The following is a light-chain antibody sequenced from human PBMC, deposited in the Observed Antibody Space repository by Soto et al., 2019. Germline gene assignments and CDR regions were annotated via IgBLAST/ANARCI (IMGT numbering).Light chain of an antibody. CDR1: QSMSSY. Sequence: DIQMTQSPSSLSASVGGRVTITCRASQSMSSYLNGYQQKPGKAPKLLIYAASSLQSGVPSRFSGSGSGTDFTLTISSLQPEDFATYHCQQSYSTPTFGGGTKVEIK. CDR2: AAS. J-gene: IGKJ4*01. CDR3: QQSYSTPT. V-gene: IGKV1-39*01.